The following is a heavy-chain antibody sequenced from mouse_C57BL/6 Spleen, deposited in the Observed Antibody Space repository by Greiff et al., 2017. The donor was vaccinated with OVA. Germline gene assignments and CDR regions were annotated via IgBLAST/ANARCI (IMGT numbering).Heavy chain of an antibody. CDR3: ARSSITTVVAPGYFDV. J-gene: IGHJ1*03. CDR2: ISYSGST. V-gene: IGHV3-8*01. D-gene: IGHD1-1*01. Sequence: DVQLQESGPGLAKPSQTLSLTCSVTGYSITSDYWNWIRKFPGNKLEYMGYISYSGSTYYNPSLKSRISITRDTSKNQYYMQLNSVTTEDTATYYCARSSITTVVAPGYFDVWGTGTTVTVSS. CDR1: GYSITSDY.